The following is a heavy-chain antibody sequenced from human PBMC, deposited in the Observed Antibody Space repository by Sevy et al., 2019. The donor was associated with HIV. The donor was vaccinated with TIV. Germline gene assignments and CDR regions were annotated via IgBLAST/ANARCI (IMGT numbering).Heavy chain of an antibody. V-gene: IGHV4-39*01. CDR1: GGSISSSSYY. CDR3: ARLLGSSGYYGLVPSFTDY. CDR2: IYYSGST. D-gene: IGHD3-22*01. J-gene: IGHJ4*02. Sequence: SETLSLTCTVSGGSISSSSYYWGWIRQPPGKGLEWIGIIYYSGSTYYNPSLKSRVTISVDTSKNQFSLELSSVTAADTAVYYCARLLGSSGYYGLVPSFTDYWGQGTLVTVSS.